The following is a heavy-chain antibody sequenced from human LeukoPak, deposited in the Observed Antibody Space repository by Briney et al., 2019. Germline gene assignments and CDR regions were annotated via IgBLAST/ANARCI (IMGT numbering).Heavy chain of an antibody. J-gene: IGHJ4*02. CDR2: VGGGGFNT. D-gene: IGHD2-8*01. V-gene: IGHV3-23*01. CDR3: AKALMGAYFDC. Sequence: PGGSLRLSCAASGFTFSNYAMAWVRQAPGKGLEWVSAVGGGGFNTYYANSVKGRFTISRDNSKNTLYLQMDSLRAEDTAIYYCAKALMGAYFDCWGQGTLVTVSS. CDR1: GFTFSNYA.